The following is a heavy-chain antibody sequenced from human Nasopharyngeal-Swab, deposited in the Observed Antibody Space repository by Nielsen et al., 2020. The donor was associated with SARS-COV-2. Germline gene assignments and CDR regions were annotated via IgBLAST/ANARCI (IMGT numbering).Heavy chain of an antibody. D-gene: IGHD1-26*01. V-gene: IGHV3-43*02. CDR1: GFTFDDYA. CDR2: ISGDGGST. Sequence: GESLKISCLASGFTFDDYAMHWVRQAPGKGLEWVSLISGDGGSTYYADSVKGRFTISRDNSKNSLYLQMNSLRTEDTALYYCAKDIQVGAAYDAFDIWGQGTMVTVSS. J-gene: IGHJ3*02. CDR3: AKDIQVGAAYDAFDI.